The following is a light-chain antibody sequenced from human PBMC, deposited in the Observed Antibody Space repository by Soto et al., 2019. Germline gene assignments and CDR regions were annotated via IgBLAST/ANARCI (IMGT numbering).Light chain of an antibody. J-gene: IGLJ1*01. CDR3: ISYKGSSKYYV. Sequence: QSVLTQPASVSGSPGQSITISCSGTRSDIGSYNYVAWYQQFPGKTPKILIYGVSNRPSGVSSRFSGSKSGNTASLTISGLQPEDEADYYCISYKGSSKYYVFGTGTKVTVL. CDR1: RSDIGSYNY. CDR2: GVS. V-gene: IGLV2-14*01.